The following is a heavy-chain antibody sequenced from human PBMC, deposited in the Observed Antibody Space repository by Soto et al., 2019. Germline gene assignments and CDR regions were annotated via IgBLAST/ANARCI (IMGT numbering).Heavy chain of an antibody. V-gene: IGHV3-30*18. CDR2: ISYDGTKK. D-gene: IGHD2-8*01. CDR1: GLTFSSYG. Sequence: GGSLGLSCAASGLTFSSYGMHWVRQSPGKGLEWVATISYDGTKKYFADSVKGRFTISRDNSKSTLYLQMNSLRTEDTAVYYCAKASHCNKGRCSLDLIGDSAFDIWGQGTMVTVSS. J-gene: IGHJ3*02. CDR3: AKASHCNKGRCSLDLIGDSAFDI.